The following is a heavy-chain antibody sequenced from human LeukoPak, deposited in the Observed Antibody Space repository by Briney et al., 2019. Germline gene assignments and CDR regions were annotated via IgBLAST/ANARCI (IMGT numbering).Heavy chain of an antibody. Sequence: SETLSLTCSVSGDSIRSGTYYWGCIRQPAGKGLEWIGRIYTSGSTSYNPSLKSRVTISVDTSKNQFSLKLTSVTAADTAVYYCARGGGATRIDYWGQGTLVTVSS. V-gene: IGHV4-61*02. CDR2: IYTSGST. CDR3: ARGGGATRIDY. CDR1: GDSIRSGTYY. D-gene: IGHD5-12*01. J-gene: IGHJ4*02.